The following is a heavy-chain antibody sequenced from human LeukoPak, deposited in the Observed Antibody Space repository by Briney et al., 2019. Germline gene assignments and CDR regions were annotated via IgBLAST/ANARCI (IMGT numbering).Heavy chain of an antibody. Sequence: GASVKVSCKASGYTFTSNGISWVRQAPGQGLECMGWISAYNGNTNYAQKLQGRVTMTTDTSTSTAYMELRSLRSDDTAVYYCARDELGSGDYYGSGSYYNPLDYWGQGTLVTVSS. J-gene: IGHJ4*02. CDR3: ARDELGSGDYYGSGSYYNPLDY. V-gene: IGHV1-18*01. CDR1: GYTFTSNG. CDR2: ISAYNGNT. D-gene: IGHD3-10*01.